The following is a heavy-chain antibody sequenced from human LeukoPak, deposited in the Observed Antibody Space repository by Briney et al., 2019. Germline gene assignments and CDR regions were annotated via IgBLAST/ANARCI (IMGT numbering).Heavy chain of an antibody. V-gene: IGHV3-21*01. CDR2: ISSSSSYI. CDR1: GFTFSSYS. D-gene: IGHD2-15*01. CDR3: ARYLTRGYYFDY. Sequence: GRSLRLSCAASGFTFSSYSMNWVRQAPGKGLEWVSSISSSSSYIYYADSVKGRFTISRDNAKNSLYLQMNSLRAEDTAVYYCARYLTRGYYFDYWGQGTLVTVSS. J-gene: IGHJ4*02.